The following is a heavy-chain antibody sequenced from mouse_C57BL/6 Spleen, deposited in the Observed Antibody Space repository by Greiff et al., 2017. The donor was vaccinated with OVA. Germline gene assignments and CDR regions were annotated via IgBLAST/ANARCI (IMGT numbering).Heavy chain of an antibody. V-gene: IGHV5-15*01. CDR3: ARRDSSAWFAY. J-gene: IGHJ3*01. CDR1: GFTFSDYG. D-gene: IGHD3-2*02. CDR2: ISNLAYSI. Sequence: EVKLMESGGGLVQPGGSLKLSCAASGFTFSDYGMAWVRQAPRKGPEWVAFISNLAYSIYYADTVTGRFTISRENAKNTLYLEMSSLRSEDTAMDYCARRDSSAWFAYWGQGTLVTVSA.